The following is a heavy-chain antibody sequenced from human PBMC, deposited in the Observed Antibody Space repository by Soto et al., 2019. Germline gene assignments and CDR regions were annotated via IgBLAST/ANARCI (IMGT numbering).Heavy chain of an antibody. CDR3: ATAPYYYDSSGYQYYFDY. CDR1: GGSISSSSYY. V-gene: IGHV4-39*07. J-gene: IGHJ4*02. D-gene: IGHD3-22*01. CDR2: IYYSGST. Sequence: PSETLSLTCTVSGGSISSSSYYWGWIRQPPGKGLEWIGSIYYSGSTYYNPSLKSRVTISVDTSKNQFSLKLSSVTAADTAVYYCATAPYYYDSSGYQYYFDYWGQGTLVTVSS.